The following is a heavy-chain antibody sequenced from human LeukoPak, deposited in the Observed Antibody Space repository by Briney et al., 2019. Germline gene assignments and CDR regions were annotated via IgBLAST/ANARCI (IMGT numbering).Heavy chain of an antibody. V-gene: IGHV3-30*18. J-gene: IGHJ6*02. CDR2: ISYDGSNK. CDR3: AKIYGDYGYYYYGMDV. D-gene: IGHD4-17*01. CDR1: GFTFSSYG. Sequence: GRSLRLSCAASGFTFSSYGMHWVRQAPGKGREWGAVISYDGSNKYYADSVKGRFTISRDNSKNTLYLQMNSLRAEDTAVYYCAKIYGDYGYYYYGMDVWGQGTTVTVSS.